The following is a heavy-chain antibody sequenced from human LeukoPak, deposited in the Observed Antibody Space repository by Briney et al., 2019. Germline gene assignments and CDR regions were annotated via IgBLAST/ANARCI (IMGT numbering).Heavy chain of an antibody. CDR2: IYSGGST. J-gene: IGHJ4*02. V-gene: IGHV3-53*01. CDR3: ARDYDYIWGSYFGY. CDR1: GFTVRNNY. D-gene: IGHD3-16*01. Sequence: GGSLRLSCAASGFTVRNNYVSWVRQAPGKGLEWVSFIYSGGSTHYADSVKGRLTIPRDNSKNTVYLQMNSLRAEDTAVYYCARDYDYIWGSYFGYWGQGTLVTVSS.